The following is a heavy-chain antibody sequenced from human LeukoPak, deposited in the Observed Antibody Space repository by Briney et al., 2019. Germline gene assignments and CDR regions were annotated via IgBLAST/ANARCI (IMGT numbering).Heavy chain of an antibody. CDR1: GGSFSGYY. Sequence: SETLSLTCAVYGGSFSGYYWSWIRQPPGKGLEWIGEINHSGSTNYNPSLKSRVTISVDTSKNQFSLKLSSVSGADTAVYYCARWRITIFGVARYYYYGMDVWGQGITVTVSS. V-gene: IGHV4-34*01. D-gene: IGHD3-3*01. J-gene: IGHJ6*02. CDR3: ARWRITIFGVARYYYYGMDV. CDR2: INHSGST.